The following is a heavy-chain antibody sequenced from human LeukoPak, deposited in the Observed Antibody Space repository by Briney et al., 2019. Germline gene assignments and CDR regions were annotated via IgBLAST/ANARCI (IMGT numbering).Heavy chain of an antibody. V-gene: IGHV3-21*01. CDR2: ISSSSSYI. CDR1: GFTFSSYS. J-gene: IGHJ4*02. Sequence: GGSLRLSCAASGFTFSSYSMSWVRQAPGKGLEWVSSISSSSSYIYYADSVKGRFTISRDNAKNSLYLQMNSLRAEDTAVYYCARDADSDYHLDYWGQGTLVTVSS. D-gene: IGHD4-11*01. CDR3: ARDADSDYHLDY.